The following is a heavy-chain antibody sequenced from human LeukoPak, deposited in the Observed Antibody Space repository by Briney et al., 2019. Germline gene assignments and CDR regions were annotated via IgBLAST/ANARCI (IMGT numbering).Heavy chain of an antibody. J-gene: IGHJ4*02. CDR1: EYTFTSYD. CDR2: MNPNSGNT. Sequence: ASVKVSCKASEYTFTSYDINWVRQATGQGLEWMGWMNPNSGNTGYAQKFQGRVTMTRNTSISTAYMELSSLRSEDTAVYYCARVRGYAGTEVDYWGQGTLVTVSS. D-gene: IGHD3-10*01. CDR3: ARVRGYAGTEVDY. V-gene: IGHV1-8*01.